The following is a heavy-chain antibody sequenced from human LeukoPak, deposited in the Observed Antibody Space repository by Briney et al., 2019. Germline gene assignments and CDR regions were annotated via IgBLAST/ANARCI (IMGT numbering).Heavy chain of an antibody. CDR3: ARGGRVHFDY. CDR2: INQDGSEK. CDR1: GSTFRTFW. V-gene: IGHV3-7*01. Sequence: GGSLRLSCEASGSTFRTFWTSWVRQAPGKGLEWVANINQDGSEKYYVDSVRGRFTISRDNAKNSLYLQMNSLRDEDTALYYCARGGRVHFDYWGQGTLVTVSS. J-gene: IGHJ4*02.